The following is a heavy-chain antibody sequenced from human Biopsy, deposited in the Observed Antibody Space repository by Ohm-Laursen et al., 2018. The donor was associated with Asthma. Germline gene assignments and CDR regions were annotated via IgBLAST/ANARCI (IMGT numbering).Heavy chain of an antibody. CDR3: ARGDSSNWPHYYFDY. D-gene: IGHD3-22*01. J-gene: IGHJ4*02. V-gene: IGHV3-53*01. Sequence: SLRLSCAASGFAVSRGYMFWVRQAPGKGLEWVSVIYSGGTSHTADSVRGRFTISRDYSKNTLYPQMHSLRAEDTAVYYCARGDSSNWPHYYFDYWGQGTLVTVSS. CDR2: IYSGGTS. CDR1: GFAVSRGY.